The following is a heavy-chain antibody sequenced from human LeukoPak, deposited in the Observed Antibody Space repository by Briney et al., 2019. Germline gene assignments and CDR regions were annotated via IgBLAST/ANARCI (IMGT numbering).Heavy chain of an antibody. CDR3: AKEKRITMVRGVIIAGYYFDY. Sequence: SVKVSCKASGGTFSSYAISWVRQAPGQGLEWMGGIIPIFGTANYAQKFQGRVTITAAKSTSTAYMELSSLRAEDTALYYCAKEKRITMVRGVIIAGYYFDYWGQGTLVTVSS. D-gene: IGHD3-10*01. CDR1: GGTFSSYA. V-gene: IGHV1-69*06. J-gene: IGHJ4*02. CDR2: IIPIFGTA.